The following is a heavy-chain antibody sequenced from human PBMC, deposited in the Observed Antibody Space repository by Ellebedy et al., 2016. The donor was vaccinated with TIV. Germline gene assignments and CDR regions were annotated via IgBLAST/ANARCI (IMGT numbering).Heavy chain of an antibody. V-gene: IGHV3-66*01. CDR3: ARTKYLDY. CDR2: IYSCGST. J-gene: IGHJ4*02. Sequence: GESLKISCAASGFAFSGYAMTWLRQAPGKWLEWVSIIYSCGSTYYADSVKDRFTISRDNSKNTLYLQMRRLRAEDTAIYNCARTKYLDYWGQGTLVTVSS. CDR1: GFAFSGYA.